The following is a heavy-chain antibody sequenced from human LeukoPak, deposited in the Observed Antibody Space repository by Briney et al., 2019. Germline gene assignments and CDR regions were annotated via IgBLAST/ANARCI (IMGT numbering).Heavy chain of an antibody. CDR2: ISTSRSYI. D-gene: IGHD3-22*01. CDR3: AKDFNGHDSNDYGDY. CDR1: GFTFINDR. J-gene: IGHJ4*02. V-gene: IGHV3-21*01. Sequence: GGSLRLSCAASGFTFINDRMNWVRQAPGKGLEWVSSISTSRSYIYYADSVKGRFTISRDNAKNTLYLQLNSLRAEDTAVYYCAKDFNGHDSNDYGDYWGQGTLVTVSS.